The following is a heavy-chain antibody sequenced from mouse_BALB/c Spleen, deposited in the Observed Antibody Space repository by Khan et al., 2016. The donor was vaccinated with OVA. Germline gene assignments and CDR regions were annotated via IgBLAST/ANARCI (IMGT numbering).Heavy chain of an antibody. CDR1: GFTFTSYW. V-gene: IGHV1S81*02. Sequence: QVQLKQSGAELVKAGASVKMSCTASGFTFTSYWMHWVKQRLGQGLEWFAETNPTNGRTYYTEQFKSKATLNVDKSSSTAYMRLSGPTVEDSSVYYCARSKKIVATYFDYWGQGTTLTVAS. J-gene: IGHJ2*01. D-gene: IGHD1-1*01. CDR2: TNPTNGRT. CDR3: ARSKKIVATYFDY.